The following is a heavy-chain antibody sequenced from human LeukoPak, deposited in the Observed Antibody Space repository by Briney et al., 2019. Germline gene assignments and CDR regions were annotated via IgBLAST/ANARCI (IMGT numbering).Heavy chain of an antibody. V-gene: IGHV4-34*01. J-gene: IGHJ5*02. CDR1: GGSFSGYY. Sequence: NPSETLSLTCAVYGGSFSGYYWSWIRQPPGKGLEWIGEINHSGSTNYNPSLKSRVTISVDTSKNQFSLKLSSVAAADTAVYYCASFLDFWSGYYKGFDPWGQGTLVTVSS. CDR2: INHSGST. CDR3: ASFLDFWSGYYKGFDP. D-gene: IGHD3-3*01.